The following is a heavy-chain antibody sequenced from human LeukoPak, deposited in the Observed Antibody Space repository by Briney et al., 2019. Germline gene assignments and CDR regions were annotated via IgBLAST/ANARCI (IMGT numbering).Heavy chain of an antibody. Sequence: SETLSLTCTVSGYSISSGYYWDWIRQPPGKGLEWIGSIYHSGSTYYNPSLKSRVTISVDTPKNQFSLKLSSVTAADTAVYYCARGPYYADTPGAFDIWGQGTMVTVSS. J-gene: IGHJ3*02. CDR1: GYSISSGYY. CDR2: IYHSGST. D-gene: IGHD2/OR15-2a*01. CDR3: ARGPYYADTPGAFDI. V-gene: IGHV4-38-2*02.